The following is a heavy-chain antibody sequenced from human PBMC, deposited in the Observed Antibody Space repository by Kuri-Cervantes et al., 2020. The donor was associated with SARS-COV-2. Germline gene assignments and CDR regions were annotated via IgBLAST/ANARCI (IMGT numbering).Heavy chain of an antibody. J-gene: IGHJ6*02. Sequence: GESLKISCAASGFTFSSYSMNWVRQAPGKGLEWVSYISSSSSTIYYADSVKGRFTISRDNAKNSLYLQMNSLRAEDTAVYYCARDWAGYCSSTSCYSYYYYGMDVWGQGTTVTV. D-gene: IGHD2-2*02. CDR2: ISSSSSTI. CDR1: GFTFSSYS. CDR3: ARDWAGYCSSTSCYSYYYYGMDV. V-gene: IGHV3-48*01.